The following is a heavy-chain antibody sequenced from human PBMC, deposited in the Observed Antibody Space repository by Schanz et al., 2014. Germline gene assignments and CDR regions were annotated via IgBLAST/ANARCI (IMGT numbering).Heavy chain of an antibody. D-gene: IGHD6-19*01. V-gene: IGHV3-11*05. CDR1: GFTFSDYY. CDR2: ISGSSIHK. CDR3: TTYCDGGCAIDN. Sequence: QVYLVESGGDLVKPGGSLRLSCAASGFTFSDYYMAWIRQAPGKGLEWVSHISGSSIHKNYADSVRGRFTISRDNAKNSLYLQMNSLKTEDTAVYYCTTYCDGGCAIDNWGQGALVTVSS. J-gene: IGHJ4*02.